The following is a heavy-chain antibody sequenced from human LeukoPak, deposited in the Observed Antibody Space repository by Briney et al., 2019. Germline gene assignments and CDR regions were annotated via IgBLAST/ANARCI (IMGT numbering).Heavy chain of an antibody. D-gene: IGHD3-22*01. CDR2: IIPILGIA. CDR1: GGTFSSYA. J-gene: IGHJ4*02. CDR3: ARALRYDNSSYYHLPFDY. Sequence: GASVKVSCKASGGTFSSYAISWVRQAPGQGLEWMGRIIPILGIANYAQKFQGRVTITADKSTSIAYMELSSLRSEDTAVYYCARALRYDNSSYYHLPFDYWGQGTLVTVSS. V-gene: IGHV1-69*04.